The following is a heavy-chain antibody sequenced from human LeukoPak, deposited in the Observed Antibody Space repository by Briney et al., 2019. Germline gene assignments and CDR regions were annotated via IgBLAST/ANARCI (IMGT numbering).Heavy chain of an antibody. Sequence: ASVKVSCKASAYTFTSYGISWVRQAPGQGLEWMGWVNPNSGDTYYAQKFQGRVTVTRDTSISTAYIELSRLRSDDTAVYYCARGRRILVGDTNAGDFFDYWGQGTLVTVSS. CDR3: ARGRRILVGDTNAGDFFDY. CDR1: AYTFTSYG. J-gene: IGHJ4*02. D-gene: IGHD1-26*01. CDR2: VNPNSGDT. V-gene: IGHV1-2*02.